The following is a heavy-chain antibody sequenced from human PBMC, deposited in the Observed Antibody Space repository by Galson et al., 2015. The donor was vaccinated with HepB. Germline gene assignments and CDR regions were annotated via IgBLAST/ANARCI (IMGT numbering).Heavy chain of an antibody. Sequence: CAISGDSVSSNSAAWNWIRQSPSRGLEWLGRTYYRSKWYNDYAVSVKSRITINPDTSKNQFSLQLNSVTPEDTAVYYCARADGPSNYYDSSGYYYWGQGTLVTVSP. CDR3: ARADGPSNYYDSSGYYY. D-gene: IGHD3-22*01. CDR1: GDSVSSNSAA. V-gene: IGHV6-1*01. J-gene: IGHJ4*02. CDR2: TYYRSKWYN.